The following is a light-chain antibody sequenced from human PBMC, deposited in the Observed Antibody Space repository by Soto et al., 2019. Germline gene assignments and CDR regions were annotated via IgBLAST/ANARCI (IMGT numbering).Light chain of an antibody. CDR1: QSLLQSNGYNY. CDR2: FGS. CDR3: MQSQQTPPT. Sequence: DLVMTQSPLSLPVTPGEPASISCSSSQSLLQSNGYNYLDWYLQKPVQSPQLLIFFGSYRASGVPDRFSGSGSGTDFTLKIRSVEAEDVGIYYCMQSQQTPPTFGQGTRVEIK. J-gene: IGKJ1*01. V-gene: IGKV2-28*01.